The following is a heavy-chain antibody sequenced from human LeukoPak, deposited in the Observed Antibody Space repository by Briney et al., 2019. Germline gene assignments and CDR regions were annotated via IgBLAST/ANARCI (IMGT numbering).Heavy chain of an antibody. Sequence: PSETLSLTCAVYGGSFSGYYWSWIRQPPGKGLEWIGEINHSGSTNYNPSLKSRVTISVDTSKNQFSLKLSSVTAADTAVYYCARGKRRAMVRGVITNWFDPWGQGTLVTVSS. D-gene: IGHD3-10*01. V-gene: IGHV4-34*01. CDR3: ARGKRRAMVRGVITNWFDP. CDR1: GGSFSGYY. J-gene: IGHJ5*02. CDR2: INHSGST.